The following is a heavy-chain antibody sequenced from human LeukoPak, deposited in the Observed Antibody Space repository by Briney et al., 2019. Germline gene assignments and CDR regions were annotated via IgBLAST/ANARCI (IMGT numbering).Heavy chain of an antibody. CDR3: TSADYGAYDY. D-gene: IGHD4/OR15-4a*01. CDR1: AFIFSGHW. J-gene: IGHJ4*02. Sequence: GGSLRLSCEGSAFIFSGHWMNWVRQTPGKGLEWVASIKEDGSERQYVDSVKGRFSISRDNTKGSLFLQLNSLRAEDTAVYYCTSADYGAYDYWGQGTLVTVSS. CDR2: IKEDGSER. V-gene: IGHV3-7*03.